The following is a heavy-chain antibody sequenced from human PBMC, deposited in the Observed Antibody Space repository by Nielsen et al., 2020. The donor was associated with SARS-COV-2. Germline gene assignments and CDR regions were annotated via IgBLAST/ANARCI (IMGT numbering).Heavy chain of an antibody. CDR1: GFTVSSYF. CDR2: IYSENRGGST. J-gene: IGHJ6*02. CDR3: ARDTTVIRDTYYYYGMDV. D-gene: IGHD4-23*01. Sequence: GGSLRLSCAASGFTVSSYFMNWVRQAPGKGLEWVSVIYSENRGGSTYYADSVKGRFTISRDNSKNTLYLQMNSLRAEDTAVYYCARDTTVIRDTYYYYGMDVWGQGTTVTVSS. V-gene: IGHV3-53*01.